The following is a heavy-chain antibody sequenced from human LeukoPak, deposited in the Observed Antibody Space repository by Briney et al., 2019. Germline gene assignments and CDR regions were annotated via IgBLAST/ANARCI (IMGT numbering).Heavy chain of an antibody. CDR2: ISTTGDIK. D-gene: IGHD2-2*01. CDR3: VRDAKEGQLLDRSV. J-gene: IGHJ6*04. Sequence: GGSLRLSGGASGFILSDYRMDWVRQAPGKGLEWVSLISTTGDIKYYADSVKGRFTISRDNAKNSLSLQMNSLRADDTAVYYCVRDAKEGQLLDRSVWGKGTTVIVSS. CDR1: GFILSDYR. V-gene: IGHV3-48*01.